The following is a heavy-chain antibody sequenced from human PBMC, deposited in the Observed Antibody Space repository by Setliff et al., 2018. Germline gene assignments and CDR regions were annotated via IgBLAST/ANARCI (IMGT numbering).Heavy chain of an antibody. J-gene: IGHJ5*02. CDR3: ARGDFWSGYFDNLNWFDP. CDR1: GGSISSYY. D-gene: IGHD3-3*01. CDR2: IYYSGST. Sequence: ETLSLTCPVSGGSISSYYWSWIRQPPGKRLEWIGYIYYSGSTNYNPSLESRVTISVDTSKNQFSLRLNSATAADTAVYYCARGDFWSGYFDNLNWFDPWGQGTLVTVSS. V-gene: IGHV4-59*01.